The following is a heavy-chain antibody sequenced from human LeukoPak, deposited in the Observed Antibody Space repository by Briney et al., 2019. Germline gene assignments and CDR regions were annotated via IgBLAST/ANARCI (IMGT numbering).Heavy chain of an antibody. CDR2: ISYDGSNK. CDR1: GFTFSSYG. D-gene: IGHD3-9*01. Sequence: PGRSLRLSCAASGFTFSSYGMHWVRQAPGKGLEWVAVISYDGSNKYYADSMKGRSTISRDNSKNTLYLQMNSLRAEDTAVYYCAKEGLHYDILTGSIYYYGMDVWGQGTTVTVSS. J-gene: IGHJ6*02. V-gene: IGHV3-30*18. CDR3: AKEGLHYDILTGSIYYYGMDV.